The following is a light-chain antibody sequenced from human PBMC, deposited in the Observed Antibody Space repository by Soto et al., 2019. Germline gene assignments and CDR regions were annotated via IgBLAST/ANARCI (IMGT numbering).Light chain of an antibody. CDR3: CSYACSDTYV. CDR2: DVT. J-gene: IGLJ1*01. CDR1: SSDVGGYNF. Sequence: QSVLTQPRSVSGSPGQSVTISCTGTSSDVGGYNFVSWYQHPPGKAPKLMLYDVTNRPSGVPDRFSGSKSDNTASLTISGLQAEDEADYYCCSYACSDTYVFGTGTRSPS. V-gene: IGLV2-11*01.